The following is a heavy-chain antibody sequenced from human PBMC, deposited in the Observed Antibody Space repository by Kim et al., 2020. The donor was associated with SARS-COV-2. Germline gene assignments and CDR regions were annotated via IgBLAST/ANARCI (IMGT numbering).Heavy chain of an antibody. CDR3: ARDQSP. CDR2: ISYGDTN. V-gene: IGHV4-31*02. J-gene: IGHJ4*02. Sequence: ISYGDTNYYNPSLKSRVIMSLDKSKNQLSLRLSSVTAADTAVYYCARDQSPWGQGTLVTVSS.